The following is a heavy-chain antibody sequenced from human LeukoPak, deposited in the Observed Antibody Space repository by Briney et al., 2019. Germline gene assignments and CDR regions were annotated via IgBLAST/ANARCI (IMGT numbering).Heavy chain of an antibody. J-gene: IGHJ6*03. CDR2: ISTSGGT. V-gene: IGHV4-4*09. Sequence: PSETLSLSCTVSGASISSYYWSWIRHSPEKGLEWIGYISTSGGTNYSPSLKSRVTISVDTSKNQFSLKLSSVTAADTAVYYCARLDRFGTNYYYMDVWGKGTTDTVSS. CDR3: ARLDRFGTNYYYMDV. D-gene: IGHD3-10*01. CDR1: GASISSYY.